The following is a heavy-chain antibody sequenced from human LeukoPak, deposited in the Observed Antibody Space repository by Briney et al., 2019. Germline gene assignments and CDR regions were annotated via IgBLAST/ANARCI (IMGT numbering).Heavy chain of an antibody. D-gene: IGHD6-6*01. CDR2: ISGSGGST. CDR1: GFIFSSYA. J-gene: IGHJ4*02. CDR3: ARDRVYSSSCQFDY. V-gene: IGHV3-23*01. Sequence: GGSLRLSCAASGFIFSSYAMSWVRQAPGKGLEWVSAISGSGGSTYYADSVKGRFTISRDNSKNTLYLQMNSLRAEDTAVYYCARDRVYSSSCQFDYWGQGTLVTVSS.